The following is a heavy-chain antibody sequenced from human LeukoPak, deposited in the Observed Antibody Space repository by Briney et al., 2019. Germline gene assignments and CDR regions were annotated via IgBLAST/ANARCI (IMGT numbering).Heavy chain of an antibody. V-gene: IGHV1-46*01. CDR3: AREDVVLVDAVRYYYYGMDV. CDR1: GYTFISYY. CDR2: INPSGGST. D-gene: IGHD2-8*01. Sequence: GASVKVSCKASGYTFISYYMHWVRQAPGQGLEWMGIINPSGGSTSYAQKFHDRVTMTRDTSTSTVYMELSSLKSEDTAVYYCAREDVVLVDAVRYYYYGMDVWGQGTTVTVSS. J-gene: IGHJ6*02.